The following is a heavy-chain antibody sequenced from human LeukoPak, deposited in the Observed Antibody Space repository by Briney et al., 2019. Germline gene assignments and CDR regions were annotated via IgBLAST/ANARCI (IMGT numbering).Heavy chain of an antibody. J-gene: IGHJ4*02. CDR2: IYYTGST. V-gene: IGHV4-59*08. CDR1: GGSISSCY. Sequence: SETLSLTCTVSGGSISSCYWSWIRQPPGKGLEWIGYIYYTGSTNYNPSLKSRVSISVDTSKNQLSLKLSSVTAADTAVYYCARHLDAVMVRFDYWGQGTLVTVSS. CDR3: ARHLDAVMVRFDY. D-gene: IGHD3-10*01.